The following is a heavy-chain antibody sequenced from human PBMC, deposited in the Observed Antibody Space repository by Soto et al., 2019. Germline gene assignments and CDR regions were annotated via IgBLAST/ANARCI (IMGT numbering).Heavy chain of an antibody. V-gene: IGHV3-33*01. D-gene: IGHD5-12*01. CDR2: IWYDGRNK. Sequence: QVQLVESGGGVVQPGRSLRLSCAASGFIFSSYGMHWVRQAPGKGLEWVAVIWYDGRNKYYADSVKGRFTISRDNSKNTLYLQMNSLRAEDTAVYYCARGNVDYYYYYMDVWGKGTTVTVSS. CDR3: ARGNVDYYYYYMDV. CDR1: GFIFSSYG. J-gene: IGHJ6*03.